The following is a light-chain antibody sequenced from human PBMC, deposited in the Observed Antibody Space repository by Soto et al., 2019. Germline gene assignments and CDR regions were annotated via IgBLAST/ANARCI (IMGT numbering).Light chain of an antibody. CDR1: QSISNF. J-gene: IGKJ1*01. Sequence: DIQMTQSPSSLSAYVGDRVTITCRASQSISNFVNWYQQKPGFAPRLLIYGTSSLQSGVPSRFSGSGSGTDFTLTISSLQPEDFATYYCQQSYIRPWTFGQGTKVDIK. V-gene: IGKV1-39*01. CDR2: GTS. CDR3: QQSYIRPWT.